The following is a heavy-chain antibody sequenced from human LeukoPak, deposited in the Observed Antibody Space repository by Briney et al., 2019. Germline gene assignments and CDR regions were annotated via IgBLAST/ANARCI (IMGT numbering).Heavy chain of an antibody. CDR3: AKDRRGGGSCCIDY. CDR2: VRFDAVIK. Sequence: PGGSLRLSCAASGFTFSSYGMHWVRQAPGKGLEWVAFVRFDAVIKYYGDSVKGRFTISRDNSKNTLYLQMNSLRAEDTAVYYCAKDRRGGGSCCIDYWGQGTLATVSS. J-gene: IGHJ4*02. D-gene: IGHD2-15*01. V-gene: IGHV3-30*02. CDR1: GFTFSSYG.